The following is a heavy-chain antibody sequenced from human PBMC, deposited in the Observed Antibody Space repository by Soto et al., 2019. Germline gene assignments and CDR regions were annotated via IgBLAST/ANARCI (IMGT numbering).Heavy chain of an antibody. D-gene: IGHD2-21*01. CDR2: IYYTGAA. Sequence: QVQLQESGPGLVKPSQTLTLTCSVSGGSIDTGGFYLSWARQLPGKGLQWIGYIYYTGAAYYNPALKNRVVISLDTSANQFSLSLTSLPAADTAVYYCASGTFNDISFDSWGQGRLVTVSS. CDR1: GGSIDTGGFY. CDR3: ASGTFNDISFDS. V-gene: IGHV4-31*03. J-gene: IGHJ4*02.